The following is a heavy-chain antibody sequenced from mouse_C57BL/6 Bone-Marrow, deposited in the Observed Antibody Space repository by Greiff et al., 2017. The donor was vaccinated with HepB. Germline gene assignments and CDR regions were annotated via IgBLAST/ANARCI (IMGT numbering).Heavy chain of an antibody. Sequence: SGAELVRPGASVTLSCKASGYTFTDYEMHWVKQTPVHGLEWIGAIDPETGGTAYNQKFKGKAILTADKSSSTAYMELRSLTSEYSAVYYCTRWGTVVATDYYAMDYWGQGTSVTVSS. D-gene: IGHD1-1*01. CDR3: TRWGTVVATDYYAMDY. J-gene: IGHJ4*01. CDR1: GYTFTDYE. V-gene: IGHV1-15*01. CDR2: IDPETGGT.